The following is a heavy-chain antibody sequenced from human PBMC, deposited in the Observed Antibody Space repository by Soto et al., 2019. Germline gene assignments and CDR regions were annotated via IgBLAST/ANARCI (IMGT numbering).Heavy chain of an antibody. V-gene: IGHV1-69*01. CDR3: TRGNYGDYGY. Sequence: QVQLVQSGAEVKKPGSSVKVSCKASGGTFSNYGISWVRQAPGQGLEWMGGIIPIFGSANHAQMFQGRVTITADASTSTAYMELSSLRSQDAAVYYCTRGNYGDYGYWGQGTLVTISS. CDR1: GGTFSNYG. D-gene: IGHD4-17*01. J-gene: IGHJ4*02. CDR2: IIPIFGSA.